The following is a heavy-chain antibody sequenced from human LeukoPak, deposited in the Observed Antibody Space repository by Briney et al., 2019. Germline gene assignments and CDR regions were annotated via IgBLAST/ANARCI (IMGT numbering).Heavy chain of an antibody. V-gene: IGHV3-11*05. D-gene: IGHD6-13*01. CDR3: ARAGIAAAARGGLY. Sequence: RGSLRLSCAASGFTFSDYYMSWIRQAPGKGLEWVSYVSSSSSYTNNADSVNGRFTISRDNAKNSLYLQMNSLRAEDTAVYYCARAGIAAAARGGLYWGQGTLDTLPS. CDR2: VSSSSSYT. CDR1: GFTFSDYY. J-gene: IGHJ4*02.